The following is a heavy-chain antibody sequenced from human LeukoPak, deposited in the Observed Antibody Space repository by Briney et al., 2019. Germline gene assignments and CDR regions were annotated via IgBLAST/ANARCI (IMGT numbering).Heavy chain of an antibody. CDR1: GFTFSSYA. Sequence: KSGGSLRLSCAASGFTFSSYAMSWVRQAPGKGLEWVSSISSSSSYIYYADSVKGRFTISRDNAKNSLYLQMNSLRAEDTAVYYCARDLYYYYDSSGSPRGAFDIWGQGTMVTVSS. D-gene: IGHD3-22*01. J-gene: IGHJ3*02. V-gene: IGHV3-21*01. CDR2: ISSSSSYI. CDR3: ARDLYYYYDSSGSPRGAFDI.